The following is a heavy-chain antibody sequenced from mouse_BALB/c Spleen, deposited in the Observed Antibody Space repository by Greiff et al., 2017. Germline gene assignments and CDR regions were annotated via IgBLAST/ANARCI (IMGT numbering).Heavy chain of an antibody. CDR1: GFNIKDTY. CDR3: AREGPYGNYGGFYAMDY. D-gene: IGHD2-1*01. Sequence: EVQLQQSGAELVKPGASVKLSCTASGFNIKDTYMHWVKQRPEQGLEWIGRIDPANGNTKYDPKFQGKATITADTSSNTAYLQLSSLTSEDTAVYYCAREGPYGNYGGFYAMDYWGQGTSVTVSS. J-gene: IGHJ4*01. CDR2: IDPANGNT. V-gene: IGHV14-3*02.